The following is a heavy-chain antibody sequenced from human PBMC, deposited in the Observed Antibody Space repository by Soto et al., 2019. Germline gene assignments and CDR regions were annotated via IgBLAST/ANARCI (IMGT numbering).Heavy chain of an antibody. J-gene: IGHJ4*02. D-gene: IGHD6-19*01. V-gene: IGHV3-23*01. Sequence: PGGSLRLSCAASGFTFSSYAMSWVRQAPGKGLEWVSAISGSGGSTYYADSVKGRFTISRDNSKNTLYLQMNSLRAEDTAVYYCAKDYGSGWYPDYYFDYWGQGTLVTVSS. CDR2: ISGSGGST. CDR3: AKDYGSGWYPDYYFDY. CDR1: GFTFSSYA.